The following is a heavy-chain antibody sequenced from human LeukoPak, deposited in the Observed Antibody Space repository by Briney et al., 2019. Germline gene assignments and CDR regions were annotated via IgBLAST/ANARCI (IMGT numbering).Heavy chain of an antibody. D-gene: IGHD2-15*01. CDR1: GGSISSGY. CDR3: ARAQVSVAAYYYYMDI. J-gene: IGHJ6*03. V-gene: IGHV4-59*12. CDR2: IYYSGST. Sequence: PSETLSLTCTVSGGSISSGYWSWVRQPPGKGLEWIGYIYYSGSTNYNPSLKSRVTISVDTSKNQFSLKLSSVTAADTAVYYCARAQVSVAAYYYYMDIWGKGTTVTVSS.